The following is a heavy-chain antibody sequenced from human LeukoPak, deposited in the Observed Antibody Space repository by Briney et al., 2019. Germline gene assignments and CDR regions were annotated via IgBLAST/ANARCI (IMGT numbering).Heavy chain of an antibody. Sequence: GASVKVSCKASGYTLTSYGISWVRQAPGQRLEWMGWINAGNGNTKYSQEFQGRVTITRDTSASTAYMELSSLRSEDMAVYYCAREGGSGYHLDAFDIWGQGTMVTVSS. CDR2: INAGNGNT. CDR3: AREGGSGYHLDAFDI. D-gene: IGHD3-22*01. CDR1: GYTLTSYG. V-gene: IGHV1-3*03. J-gene: IGHJ3*02.